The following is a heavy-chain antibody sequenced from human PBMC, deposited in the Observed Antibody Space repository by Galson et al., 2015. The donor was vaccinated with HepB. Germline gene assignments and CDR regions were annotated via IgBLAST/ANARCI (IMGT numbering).Heavy chain of an antibody. CDR3: AREGVGGAPESYGMDV. J-gene: IGHJ6*02. Sequence: SLRLSCAASGFTFSSYAMSWVRQAPGKGLEWVSAISGSGGSTYYADSVKGRFTISRDNSKNTLYLQMNSLRAEDTAVYYCAREGVGGAPESYGMDVWGQGTTVTVSS. CDR2: ISGSGGST. D-gene: IGHD6-19*01. CDR1: GFTFSSYA. V-gene: IGHV3-23*01.